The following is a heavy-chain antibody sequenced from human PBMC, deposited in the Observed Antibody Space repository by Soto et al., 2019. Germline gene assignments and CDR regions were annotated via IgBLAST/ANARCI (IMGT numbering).Heavy chain of an antibody. V-gene: IGHV4-34*01. CDR1: GGSFSGYY. J-gene: IGHJ5*02. CDR3: ARGYCTNGVCFFSSWFDP. CDR2: INHSGST. D-gene: IGHD2-8*01. Sequence: QVQLQQWGAGLLKPSETLSLTCAVYGGSFSGYYWSWIRQPPGKGLEWIGEINHSGSTNYNPSLKSRVTISVDRSKNLLSLKLSSVTAADPAVYYCARGYCTNGVCFFSSWFDPWGQGTLVTVSS.